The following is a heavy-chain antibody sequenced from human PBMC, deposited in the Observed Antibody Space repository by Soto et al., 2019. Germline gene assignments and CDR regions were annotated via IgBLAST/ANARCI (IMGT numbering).Heavy chain of an antibody. Sequence: QLQLQESGSGLVKPSQTLSLTCAVSGGSISSGGYSWSWIRQPPGKGLEWIGYIYHSGSTYYNPSLKRRVIISVVRSKTQFSLKLRSVAPADTAVYFCARAGPIPARPDAGRYNWFDPWGQGTLVTVSS. V-gene: IGHV4-30-2*01. CDR3: ARAGPIPARPDAGRYNWFDP. CDR1: GGSISSGGYS. CDR2: IYHSGST. D-gene: IGHD6-6*01. J-gene: IGHJ5*02.